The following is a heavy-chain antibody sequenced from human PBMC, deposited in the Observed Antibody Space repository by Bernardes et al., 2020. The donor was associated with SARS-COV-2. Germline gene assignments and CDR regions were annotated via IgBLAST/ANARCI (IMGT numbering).Heavy chain of an antibody. CDR1: GFSFSSSW. CDR3: ARAGYYRFDY. Sequence: GWSLRLSCAASGFSFSSSWVHWVRQAPGKGLVWVSRINSDGTTIDYADSVKGRFTISRDNAQNTLFLQMNSLTVEDTAVYYCARAGYYRFDYWGQGTLVTVSS. J-gene: IGHJ4*02. D-gene: IGHD2-8*01. V-gene: IGHV3-74*01. CDR2: INSDGTTI.